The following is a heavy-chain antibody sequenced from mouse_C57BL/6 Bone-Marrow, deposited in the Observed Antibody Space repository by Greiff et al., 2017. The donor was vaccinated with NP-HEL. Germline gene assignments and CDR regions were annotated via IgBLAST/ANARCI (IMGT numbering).Heavy chain of an antibody. CDR3: ARDYDYDRRSWYFDV. D-gene: IGHD2-4*01. CDR1: GYAFSSSW. V-gene: IGHV1-82*01. CDR2: IYPGDGDT. Sequence: QVQLKQSGPELVKPGASVKISCKASGYAFSSSWMNWVKQRPGKGLEWIGRIYPGDGDTNYNGKFKGKATLTADKSSSTAYMQLSSLTSEDSAVYFCARDYDYDRRSWYFDVWGTGTTVTVSS. J-gene: IGHJ1*03.